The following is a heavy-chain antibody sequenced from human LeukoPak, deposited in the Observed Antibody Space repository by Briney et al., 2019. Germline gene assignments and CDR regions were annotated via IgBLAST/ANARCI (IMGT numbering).Heavy chain of an antibody. Sequence: PSETLSLTRTVSGGSISSYYWSWIRQPPGKGLEWIGYIYYSGSTNYNPSLKSRVTISVDTSKNQFSLKLSSVTAADTAVYYCARDGGDGYNFDWGQGTLVTVSS. J-gene: IGHJ4*02. CDR2: IYYSGST. V-gene: IGHV4-59*01. CDR3: ARDGGDGYNFD. D-gene: IGHD5-24*01. CDR1: GGSISSYY.